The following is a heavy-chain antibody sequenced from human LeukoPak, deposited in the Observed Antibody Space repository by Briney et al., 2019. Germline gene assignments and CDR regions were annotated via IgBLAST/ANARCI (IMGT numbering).Heavy chain of an antibody. Sequence: GGSLRLSCAASGFTFSNYYMSWIRQAPGKGLGWVSYISSSGSTIYYADSVKGRFTISRDNAKNSLYLQMNSLRAEDTAVYYCARDRSGSYPDYWGQGTLVTVSS. D-gene: IGHD1-26*01. CDR3: ARDRSGSYPDY. CDR1: GFTFSNYY. CDR2: ISSSGSTI. V-gene: IGHV3-11*01. J-gene: IGHJ4*02.